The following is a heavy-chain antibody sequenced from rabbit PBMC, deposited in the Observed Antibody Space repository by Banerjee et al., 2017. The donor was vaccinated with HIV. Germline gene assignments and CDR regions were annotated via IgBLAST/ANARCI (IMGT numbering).Heavy chain of an antibody. D-gene: IGHD8-1*01. J-gene: IGHJ4*01. CDR1: GFSFSSSYW. CDR2: IYAGRSGTT. Sequence: QSLEESGGDLVKPGASLTLTCTASGFSFSSSYWMCWVRQAPGKGLEWIACIYAGRSGTTYYANWAKGRFTISKTSSTTVTLQMTSLTAADTATYFCARGIIYAGSSYYFNLWGPGTLVTVS. V-gene: IGHV1S40*01. CDR3: ARGIIYAGSSYYFNL.